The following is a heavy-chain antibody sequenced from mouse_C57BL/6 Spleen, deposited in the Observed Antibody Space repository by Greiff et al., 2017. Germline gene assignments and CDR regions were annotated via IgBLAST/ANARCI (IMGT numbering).Heavy chain of an antibody. CDR1: GFSLTSYG. CDR3: AKDRYYGSSPYWHFDV. CDR2: IWRGGST. V-gene: IGHV2-5*01. J-gene: IGHJ1*03. Sequence: VQVVESGPGLVQPSQSLSITCTVSGFSLTSYGVHWVRQSPGRGLEWLGVIWRGGSTDYNAAFMSRLSITKDNSKSQVFFKMNSLQADDTAIYYCAKDRYYGSSPYWHFDVWGTGTTVTVSS. D-gene: IGHD1-1*01.